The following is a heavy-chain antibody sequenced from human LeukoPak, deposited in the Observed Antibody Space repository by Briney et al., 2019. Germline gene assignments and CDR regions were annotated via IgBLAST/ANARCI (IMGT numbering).Heavy chain of an antibody. J-gene: IGHJ4*02. CDR3: ARDNNWTPDY. CDR1: GFTFSSYG. D-gene: IGHD3/OR15-3a*01. V-gene: IGHV3-33*01. Sequence: GGSLRLSCAASGFTFSSYGMHWVRQAPGKGLEWVAAIWYDGSNKYHADSVKGRFTISRDNSKNTLYLQMNSLRAEDTAVYYCARDNNWTPDYWGQGTLVTVSS. CDR2: IWYDGSNK.